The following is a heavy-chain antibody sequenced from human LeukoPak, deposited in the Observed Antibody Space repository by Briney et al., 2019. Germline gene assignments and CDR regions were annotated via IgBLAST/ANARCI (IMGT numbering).Heavy chain of an antibody. CDR3: ARWGSGYRTGFDY. CDR2: IYYSGST. V-gene: IGHV4-59*01. Sequence: PSETLSLTCTVSGGSISSYYWSWIRQPPGKGLEWIGYIYYSGSTNYNPSLKSRVTISVDTSKNQFSLKLSSVTAADTAVYYCARWGSGYRTGFDYWGQGTLVTVSS. CDR1: GGSISSYY. J-gene: IGHJ4*02. D-gene: IGHD3-22*01.